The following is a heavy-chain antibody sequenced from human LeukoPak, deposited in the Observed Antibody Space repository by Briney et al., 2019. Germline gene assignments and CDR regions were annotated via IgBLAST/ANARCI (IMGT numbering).Heavy chain of an antibody. CDR1: GYTFTSYG. CDR3: AIRRGAVATAFDY. Sequence: ASVKVSCKASGYTFTSYGISWVRQAPGQGLEWMGRIIPILGIANYAQKFQGRVTITADKSTSTAYMELSSLRSEDTAVYYCAIRRGAVATAFDYWGQGTLVTVSS. D-gene: IGHD5-12*01. CDR2: IIPILGIA. V-gene: IGHV1-69*04. J-gene: IGHJ4*02.